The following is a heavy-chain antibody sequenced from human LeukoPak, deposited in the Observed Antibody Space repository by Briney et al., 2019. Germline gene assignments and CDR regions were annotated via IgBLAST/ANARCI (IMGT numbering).Heavy chain of an antibody. CDR1: GFTVSSNY. CDR2: IYSAGST. CDR3: AREIHDCGDYWFDP. J-gene: IGHJ5*02. Sequence: GGSLRLSCAASGFTVSSNYMSWVRQAPGKGLEWVSVIYSAGSTYYADSVKGRFTISRDNSKNTLYLQMNSLRAEDTAVYYCAREIHDCGDYWFDPWGQGTLVTVS. V-gene: IGHV3-66*01. D-gene: IGHD4-17*01.